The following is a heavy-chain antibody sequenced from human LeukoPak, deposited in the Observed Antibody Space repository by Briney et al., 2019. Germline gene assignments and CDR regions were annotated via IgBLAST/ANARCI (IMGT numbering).Heavy chain of an antibody. J-gene: IGHJ4*02. CDR2: IYYSGST. V-gene: IGHV4-59*08. CDR1: GGSISGYY. Sequence: SETPSLTCTVSGGSISGYYWSWIRQPPGKGLEWIGFIYYSGSTNYNPSLKSRVTISVDTSKNQFSLKLSSVTAADTALYYCARYGYGGYYFDYWGQGTLVTVSS. D-gene: IGHD5-18*01. CDR3: ARYGYGGYYFDY.